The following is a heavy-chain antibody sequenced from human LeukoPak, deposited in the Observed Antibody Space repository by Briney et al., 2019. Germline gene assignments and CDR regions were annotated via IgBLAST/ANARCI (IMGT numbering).Heavy chain of an antibody. CDR3: ARRRGYYYYYMYV. J-gene: IGHJ6*03. CDR2: IDTSGNT. V-gene: IGHV4-4*07. CDR1: GGSISSYS. D-gene: IGHD3-10*01. Sequence: SETLSLTCTVSGGSISSYSRSWIRQPPGKGLEWIGRIDTSGNTNYKPAVKSRVTMSVYTSKNQFALKLSSVTAADTAVYYGARRRGYYYYYMYVWGKGGTVTVSS.